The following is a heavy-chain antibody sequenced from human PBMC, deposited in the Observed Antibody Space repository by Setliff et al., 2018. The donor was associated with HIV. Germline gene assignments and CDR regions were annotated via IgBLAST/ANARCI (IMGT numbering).Heavy chain of an antibody. CDR1: SGSFSGYR. V-gene: IGHV4-34*11. CDR3: ARLMPNWDYFDY. D-gene: IGHD2-2*01. CDR2: IFYSGST. Sequence: SETLSLTCAVYSGSFSGYRWTWIRQPPGKGLEWIGSIFYSGSTNYNPSLKSRVTISVDTSKNHFSLNVSSLTAADTALYFCARLMPNWDYFDYWGQGTQVTVSS. J-gene: IGHJ4*02.